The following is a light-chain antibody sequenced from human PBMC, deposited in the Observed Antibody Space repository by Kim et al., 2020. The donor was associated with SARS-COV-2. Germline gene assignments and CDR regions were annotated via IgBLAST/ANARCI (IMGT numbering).Light chain of an antibody. Sequence: SELTQDPAVSVALGQTVRITCQGDSLRSYYASWYQQKPGQAPVLVIYGKNNRPSGIPDRFSGSSSGNTASLTITGAQAEDEADYYCNSRDSSGNHPVFGGGTQLTVL. J-gene: IGLJ2*01. CDR1: SLRSYY. CDR3: NSRDSSGNHPV. CDR2: GKN. V-gene: IGLV3-19*01.